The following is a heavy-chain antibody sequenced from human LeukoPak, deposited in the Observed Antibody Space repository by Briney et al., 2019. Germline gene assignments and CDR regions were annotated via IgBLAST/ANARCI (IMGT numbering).Heavy chain of an antibody. CDR2: INHSGSP. Sequence: SETLSLTCAVYGGSFSGYYWSWIRQPPGKGLEWLGKINHSGSPNCNPSLKSLVTISVDTSKTQFSLTLSSVTAADTAVYYCAREEVAAAGTPIDYWGQGTLVTVSS. CDR3: AREEVAAAGTPIDY. J-gene: IGHJ4*02. CDR1: GGSFSGYY. D-gene: IGHD6-13*01. V-gene: IGHV4-34*01.